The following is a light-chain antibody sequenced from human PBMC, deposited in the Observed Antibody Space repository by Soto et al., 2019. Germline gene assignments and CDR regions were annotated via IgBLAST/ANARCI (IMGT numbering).Light chain of an antibody. J-gene: IGLJ1*01. V-gene: IGLV2-23*01. CDR2: EGN. CDR3: GSYAGSSPLYV. Sequence: QSVLTQPASVSRTPGQSITISCSASSSHIGSSNLVSWYQHHSGKAPKLIFYEGNKRPSGVSNRFSGSKSGKTASLTISGLQAEDEGTYYCGSYAGSSPLYVFGTGTKVTVL. CDR1: SSHIGSSNL.